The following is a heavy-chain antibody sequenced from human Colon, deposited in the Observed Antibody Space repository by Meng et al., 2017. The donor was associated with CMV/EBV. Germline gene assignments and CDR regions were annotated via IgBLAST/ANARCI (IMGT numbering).Heavy chain of an antibody. CDR2: IYNSGSA. V-gene: IGHV4-39*07. J-gene: IGHJ4*02. D-gene: IGHD3-10*02. CDR1: GGSFTSNSYF. Sequence: QRHLEGSGPGLVKPSDTLSLTFTVSGGSFTSNSYFWGWIRQPPGKGLEYIGSIYNSGSAYYNPSLKSRVTISLDTSKNQFSLKLSSVTAADTAMYYRARVVLNFFDYWGQGTLVTVSS. CDR3: ARVVLNFFDY.